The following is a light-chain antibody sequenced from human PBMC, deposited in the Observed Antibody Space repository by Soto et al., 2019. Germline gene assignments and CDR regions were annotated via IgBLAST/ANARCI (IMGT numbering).Light chain of an antibody. V-gene: IGLV2-8*01. CDR2: EVS. J-gene: IGLJ2*01. CDR1: SSDVGGYNN. CDR3: SSYAGSNNVV. Sequence: QSALTQPPSASGSPGQSVTISCTGTSSDVGGYNNVSWYQHHPGKAPKLMIYEVSKRPSGVPDRFSGSKSGNTASLTVSGLQAEDEADYYCSSYAGSNNVVFGGGTKLTVL.